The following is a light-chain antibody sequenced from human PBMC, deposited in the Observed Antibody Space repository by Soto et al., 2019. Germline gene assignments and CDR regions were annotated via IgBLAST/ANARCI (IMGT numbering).Light chain of an antibody. CDR1: QGIRNY. V-gene: IGKV1-27*01. J-gene: IGKJ1*01. CDR2: SAS. CDR3: QKYNSAPWT. Sequence: DIEMTQSPSSLSASVGDRVTITCRASQGIRNYLAWYQQQPGKQPKLLIYSASILQSGVPSRFRGSGSGTDFTFNITNLQPEDVATYYCQKYNSAPWTFGPGTKV.